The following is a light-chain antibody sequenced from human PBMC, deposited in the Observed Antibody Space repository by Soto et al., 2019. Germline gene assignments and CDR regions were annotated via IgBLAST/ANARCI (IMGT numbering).Light chain of an antibody. CDR2: GAS. CDR3: QLYNNRPET. Sequence: MTQSPATLSVSPGERATLSCGAIQSVSSNLAWYQQKPGQAPRLLIYGASTRATGIPARFSGSVSGTEFSLTISSPQSEDYAVYYRQLYNNRPETVGPGTKVDIK. V-gene: IGKV3-15*01. J-gene: IGKJ3*01. CDR1: QSVSSN.